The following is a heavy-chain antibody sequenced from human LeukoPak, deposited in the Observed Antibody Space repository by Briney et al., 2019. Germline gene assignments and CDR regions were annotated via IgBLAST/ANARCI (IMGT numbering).Heavy chain of an antibody. J-gene: IGHJ4*02. CDR2: SSASNGKT. D-gene: IGHD1-20*01. V-gene: IGHV1-18*01. Sequence: ASVKVSCKASGYTLTSYSFSWVRQAPGQGLEFMGWSSASNGKTNYAQKFRGRVTMTTDTSTTTAYMDLTSLRSDDPAVYYCARVITGAYRADYWGPGTPVTVSS. CDR1: GYTLTSYS. CDR3: ARVITGAYRADY.